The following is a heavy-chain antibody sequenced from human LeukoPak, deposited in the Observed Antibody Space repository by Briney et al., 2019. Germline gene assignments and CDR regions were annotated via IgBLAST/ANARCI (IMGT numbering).Heavy chain of an antibody. V-gene: IGHV4-59*08. Sequence: PSETLSLTCTVSGGSISSYYWSWIRQPPGKGLEWIGYIYYSGSTNYNPSLKSRVTISVDTSKNQFSLKLSSVTAADTAVYYCARLRYYYDSSGYYYEELFDYWGQGTLVTVSS. CDR1: GGSISSYY. D-gene: IGHD3-22*01. CDR2: IYYSGST. CDR3: ARLRYYYDSSGYYYEELFDY. J-gene: IGHJ4*02.